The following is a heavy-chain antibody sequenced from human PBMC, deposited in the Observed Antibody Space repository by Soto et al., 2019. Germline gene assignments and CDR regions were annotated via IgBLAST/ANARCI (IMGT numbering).Heavy chain of an antibody. Sequence: QVQLVQSGAEVKKPGASVKVSCKASGYTFSSYFISWVRQAPGQGLEWMGWISAYNGNTNYAQNPQCRVTLXTDASTSTAYMELRSLRSDDTAVYYCARDLPPVDYWGQGTLVTVSS. CDR3: ARDLPPVDY. CDR2: ISAYNGNT. CDR1: GYTFSSYF. J-gene: IGHJ4*02. V-gene: IGHV1-18*01.